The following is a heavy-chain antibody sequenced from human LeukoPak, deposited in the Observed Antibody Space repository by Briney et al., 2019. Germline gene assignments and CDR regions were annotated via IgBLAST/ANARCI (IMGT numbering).Heavy chain of an antibody. D-gene: IGHD4-23*01. Sequence: GGSLRLSCAASGFTFSNAWMSWVRQAPGKGLEWVGRIKSKTDGGTTDYAAPVKGRFTISRDDSKNTLYLQMNSLKAEDTAVYYCTPATVVSPLDYWGQGTLVTISS. CDR3: TPATVVSPLDY. CDR1: GFTFSNAW. V-gene: IGHV3-15*01. J-gene: IGHJ4*02. CDR2: IKSKTDGGTT.